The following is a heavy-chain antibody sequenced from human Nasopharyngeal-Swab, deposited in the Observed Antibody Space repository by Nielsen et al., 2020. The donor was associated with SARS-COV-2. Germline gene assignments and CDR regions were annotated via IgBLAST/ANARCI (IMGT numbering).Heavy chain of an antibody. CDR3: ARAVGYCSSTSCYYYYGMDV. Sequence: GESLKISCAASGFTFSSYDMHWVRQATGKGLEWVSAIGTAGDTYYPSSVKGRFTISRENAKNSLYLQMNSLRAGDTAVYYCARAVGYCSSTSCYYYYGMDVWGQGTTVTVSS. D-gene: IGHD2-2*03. CDR2: IGTAGDT. J-gene: IGHJ6*02. CDR1: GFTFSSYD. V-gene: IGHV3-13*04.